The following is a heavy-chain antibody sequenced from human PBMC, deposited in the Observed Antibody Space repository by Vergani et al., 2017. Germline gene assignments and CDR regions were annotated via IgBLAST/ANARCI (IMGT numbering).Heavy chain of an antibody. D-gene: IGHD1-1*01. V-gene: IGHV3-30-3*01. J-gene: IGHJ4*02. CDR1: GFTFSSYA. CDR2: ISYDGSNK. Sequence: QVQLVESGGGVVQPGRSLRLSCAASGFTFSSYAMHWVRQAPGKGLEWVAVISYDGSNKYYADSVKGRFTISRDNSKNTLYLQMNSLRAEDTAVYYCATLERRTPPDYWGQGTLVTVSS. CDR3: ATLERRTPPDY.